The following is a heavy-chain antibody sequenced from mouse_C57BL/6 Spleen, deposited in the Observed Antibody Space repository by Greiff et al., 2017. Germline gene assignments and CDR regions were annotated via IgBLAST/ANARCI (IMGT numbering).Heavy chain of an antibody. CDR2: IYPGSGSP. D-gene: IGHD2-3*01. V-gene: IGHV1-55*01. CDR3: ARGDYDGYPYAMDY. J-gene: IGHJ4*01. CDR1: GYTFTSYW. Sequence: QVQLQQPGAELVKPGASVKMSCKASGYTFTSYWITWVKQRPGQGLEWIGDIYPGSGSPNYNEKFKSKATLTVDTSSSTAYMQLSSLTSEVSAVYYCARGDYDGYPYAMDYWGQGTSVTVSS.